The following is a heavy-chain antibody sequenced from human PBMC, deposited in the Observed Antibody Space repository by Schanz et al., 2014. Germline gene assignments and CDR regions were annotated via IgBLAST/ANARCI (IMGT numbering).Heavy chain of an antibody. CDR1: GGTFSTYT. V-gene: IGHV1-69*08. J-gene: IGHJ4*01. CDR3: ARDQSPYTNSSDVRYFDY. D-gene: IGHD6-6*01. CDR2: IIPVLAIA. Sequence: QVQLVQSGAEVKKPGSSVKVSCKASGGTFSTYTISWVRQAPGQGLEWMGRIIPVLAIADYAQKFQGRVTITRDTLASTAYMELTSLRSDDTAVYYCARDQSPYTNSSDVRYFDYWGHGSLVTVSS.